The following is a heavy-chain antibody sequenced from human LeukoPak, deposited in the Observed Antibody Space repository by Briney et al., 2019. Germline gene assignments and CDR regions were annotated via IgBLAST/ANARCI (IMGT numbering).Heavy chain of an antibody. V-gene: IGHV3-23*01. J-gene: IGHJ4*02. CDR3: ANRRTIYDSSGYFDY. D-gene: IGHD3-22*01. CDR2: ISGSGGST. Sequence: GGSLRLSCAASGFTVSSNYMSCVRQAPGKGLEWVSAISGSGGSTYYADSVKGRFTISRDNSKNTLYLQMNSLRAEDTAVYYCANRRTIYDSSGYFDYWGQGTLVTVSS. CDR1: GFTVSSNY.